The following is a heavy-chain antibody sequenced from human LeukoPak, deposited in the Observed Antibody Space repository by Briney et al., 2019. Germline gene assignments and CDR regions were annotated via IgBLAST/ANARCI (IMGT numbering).Heavy chain of an antibody. J-gene: IGHJ4*02. V-gene: IGHV3-74*01. D-gene: IGHD2-2*01. CDR1: RFTLSSYW. CDR2: TNYDGSYT. Sequence: GGSLRLSCVASRFTLSSYWMNWVRQAPGKGLVWVARTNYDGSYTDYADSVKGRFIISRDNAKNTLYLQMNSLRAEDTAAYYCAGEAEWYQHYCFDYWGQGTLVTVSS. CDR3: AGEAEWYQHYCFDY.